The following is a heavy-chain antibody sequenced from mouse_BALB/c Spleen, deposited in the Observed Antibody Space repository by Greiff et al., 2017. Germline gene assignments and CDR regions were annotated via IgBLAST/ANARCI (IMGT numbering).Heavy chain of an antibody. V-gene: IGHV14-3*02. J-gene: IGHJ4*01. D-gene: IGHD2-4*01. CDR2: IDPANGNT. CDR1: GFHIKDTY. CDR3: AREGITTDYYAMDY. Sequence: VQLQQSGAELVKPGASVKLSCTASGFHIKDTYMHWVKQRPEQGLEWIGRIDPANGNTKYDPKFQGKATITADTSSNTAYLQLSSLTSEDTAVYYCAREGITTDYYAMDYWGQGTSVTVSS.